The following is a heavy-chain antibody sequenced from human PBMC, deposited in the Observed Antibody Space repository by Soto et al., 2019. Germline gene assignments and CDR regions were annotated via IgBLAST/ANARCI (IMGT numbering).Heavy chain of an antibody. V-gene: IGHV3-30-3*01. D-gene: IGHD2-2*02. Sequence: QVQLVESGGGVVQPGRSLRLSCEASGITFSTYAMHWLRLPPGKGLEWLAVLSNDGSNYYYSDSVKGRFTISRDNSKSTLYLQMNSLTIEDTAVYYCARAGECSITSCYRQFDYWGQGTLVTVSS. CDR3: ARAGECSITSCYRQFDY. CDR1: GITFSTYA. J-gene: IGHJ4*02. CDR2: LSNDGSNY.